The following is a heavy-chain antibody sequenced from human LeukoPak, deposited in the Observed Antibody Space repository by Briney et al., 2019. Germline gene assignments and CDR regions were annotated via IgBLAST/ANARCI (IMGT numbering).Heavy chain of an antibody. D-gene: IGHD1-1*01. J-gene: IGHJ4*02. CDR3: ASTTGTNRPLDY. V-gene: IGHV3-74*01. Sequence: GGSLRLSCVASGFTFSSYYMHWVRQAPGKGPVWVSGINTDGSSTTYADSVRGRFTISRDNAKNTVYLQMNSLRADDTAVYSCASTTGTNRPLDYWGQGTLVTVSS. CDR1: GFTFSSYY. CDR2: INTDGSST.